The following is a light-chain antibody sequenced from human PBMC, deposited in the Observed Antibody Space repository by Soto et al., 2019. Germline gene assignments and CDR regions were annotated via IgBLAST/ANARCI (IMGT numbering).Light chain of an antibody. V-gene: IGKV3-20*01. J-gene: IGKJ2*01. CDR1: QSVSSSY. Sequence: EIVLTQSPGTLSLSPGERATLSCRVSQSVSSSYLAWYQQKPGQAPRLLIYGASSRATGIPDRFSGSGSGTDFTLTSSRLEPEDFAVYYCQQYGSSPGYTFGQGTKLEIK. CDR2: GAS. CDR3: QQYGSSPGYT.